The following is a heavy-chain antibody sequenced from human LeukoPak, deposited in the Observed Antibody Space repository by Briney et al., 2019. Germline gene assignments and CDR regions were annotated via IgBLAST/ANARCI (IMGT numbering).Heavy chain of an antibody. V-gene: IGHV4-61*08. Sequence: PSETLSLTCTVSGGSISTGGYYWSWIRQHPGKGLEWIGYIYYSGSTYYNPSLKSRVTISVDTSKNQFSLKLSSVTAADTAVYYCARVMVGDCYSCYYGMDVWGQGTTVTVSS. D-gene: IGHD2-21*02. CDR3: ARVMVGDCYSCYYGMDV. CDR1: GGSISTGGYY. J-gene: IGHJ6*02. CDR2: IYYSGST.